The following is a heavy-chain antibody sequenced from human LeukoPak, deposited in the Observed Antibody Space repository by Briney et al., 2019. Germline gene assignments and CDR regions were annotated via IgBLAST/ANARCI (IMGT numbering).Heavy chain of an antibody. CDR1: GYSFTSSW. CDR3: ARHERIRAFDI. D-gene: IGHD1-1*01. Sequence: GESLKISCKGSGYSFTSSWIGWVRQMPGKGLEWMGIIYPGDSDTRYSPSFQGQVTISADKSISTAYLQWSSLKASDTAIYSCARHERIRAFDIWGQGTMVTVSS. CDR2: IYPGDSDT. V-gene: IGHV5-51*01. J-gene: IGHJ3*02.